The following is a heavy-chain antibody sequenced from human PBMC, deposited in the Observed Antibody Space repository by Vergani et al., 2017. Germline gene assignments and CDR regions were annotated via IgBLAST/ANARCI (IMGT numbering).Heavy chain of an antibody. J-gene: IGHJ4*02. CDR1: GASISSGSISTSSYY. CDR2: IYYSGST. D-gene: IGHD3-22*01. CDR3: ARGEGRLDS. Sequence: QLQLQESGPGLVKPSETLSLTCAVSGASISSGSISTSSYYWSWIRQPPGKGLEWIGYIYYSGSTNYNPSLKSRVTISVDTSKNQFSLKLSSVTAADTAVYYCARGEGRLDSWGQGTLVTVSS. V-gene: IGHV4-61*01.